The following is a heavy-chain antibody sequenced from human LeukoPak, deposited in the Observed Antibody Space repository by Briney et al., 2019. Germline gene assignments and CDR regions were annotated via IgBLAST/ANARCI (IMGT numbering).Heavy chain of an antibody. CDR1: GFTFSSYA. Sequence: GGSLRLSCAASGFTFSSYAMSWVRQAPGKGLEWVSAISGSGGSTYYADSVKGRFTISRDNSKNTLYLQMHSLRAEDTAVYYCAKRLAVAGGYFDYWGQGTLVTVSS. CDR3: AKRLAVAGGYFDY. CDR2: ISGSGGST. V-gene: IGHV3-23*01. D-gene: IGHD6-19*01. J-gene: IGHJ4*02.